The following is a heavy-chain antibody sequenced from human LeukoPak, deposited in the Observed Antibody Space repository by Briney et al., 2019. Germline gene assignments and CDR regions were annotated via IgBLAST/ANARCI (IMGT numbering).Heavy chain of an antibody. D-gene: IGHD6-13*01. CDR3: ARPPVPQAAAITPSYFYYYIDV. CDR2: INPSGGST. J-gene: IGHJ6*03. V-gene: IGHV1-46*01. Sequence: ASVKVSCKASGYTFTSSYMNWVRQAPGQGLEWMGVINPSGGSTSYAQKFQGRVTMTRDTSTSTVYMALSSLKSEDTALYYCARPPVPQAAAITPSYFYYYIDVWGKGTTVTVSS. CDR1: GYTFTSSY.